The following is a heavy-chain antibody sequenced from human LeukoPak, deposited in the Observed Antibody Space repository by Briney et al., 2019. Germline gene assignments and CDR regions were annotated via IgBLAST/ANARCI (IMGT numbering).Heavy chain of an antibody. CDR1: GGSISSSCYY. CDR2: IYYSGSN. V-gene: IGHV4-39*07. Sequence: SETLSLTCTVSGGSISSSCYYWGWIRQPPGKGLEGIGSIYYSGSNYYNPSLKSRVTISVDTSKNQFSLKLSSVTAADTAVYYCAREGTGTTFRYFDFWGRGTLVTVSS. J-gene: IGHJ2*01. CDR3: AREGTGTTFRYFDF. D-gene: IGHD1-7*01.